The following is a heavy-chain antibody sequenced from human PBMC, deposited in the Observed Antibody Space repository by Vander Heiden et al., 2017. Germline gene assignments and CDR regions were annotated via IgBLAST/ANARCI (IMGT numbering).Heavy chain of an antibody. V-gene: IGHV6-1*01. CDR3: ARGGLVRGRIPFFDY. CDR2: AYYRSKWYI. CDR1: GDSVLSNSAG. Sequence: VQLQPSGPGLVKTPQTLSRPCALSGDSVLSNSAGWNWIRQSPSRGLEWLGRAYYRSKWYIDYAGSVESRITFNPDTSKNQFSLHLNSVSPDDTAVYYCARGGLVRGRIPFFDYWGQGILVTVS. D-gene: IGHD6-6*01. J-gene: IGHJ4*02.